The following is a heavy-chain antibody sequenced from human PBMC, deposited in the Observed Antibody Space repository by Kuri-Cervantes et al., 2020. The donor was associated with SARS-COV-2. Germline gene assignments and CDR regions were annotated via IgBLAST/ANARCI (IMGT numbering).Heavy chain of an antibody. CDR3: ARQLRLYSMDV. D-gene: IGHD5-12*01. Sequence: SEILSLTCTVSGGSISSYYWSWIRQPPGKGLEWIGYIYYSGSTNYNPSLKSRVTISVDTSKNQFSLKLSSVTAADTAVYYCARQLRLYSMDVWGKGTTVTVSS. CDR1: GGSISSYY. CDR2: IYYSGST. V-gene: IGHV4-59*01. J-gene: IGHJ6*03.